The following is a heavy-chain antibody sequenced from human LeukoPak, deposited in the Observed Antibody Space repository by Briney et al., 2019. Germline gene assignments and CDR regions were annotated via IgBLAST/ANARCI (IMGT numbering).Heavy chain of an antibody. J-gene: IGHJ6*02. V-gene: IGHV3-30*18. Sequence: GRSLRLSCAASGFTFSSYGMHWVRQAPGKGLEGVAVISYDGSNKYYADSVKGRFTISRDNSKNTLYLQMNSLRAEDTAVYYCAKDHCSSTSCYYYYYGMDVWGPGTTVTVSS. D-gene: IGHD2-2*01. CDR2: ISYDGSNK. CDR3: AKDHCSSTSCYYYYYGMDV. CDR1: GFTFSSYG.